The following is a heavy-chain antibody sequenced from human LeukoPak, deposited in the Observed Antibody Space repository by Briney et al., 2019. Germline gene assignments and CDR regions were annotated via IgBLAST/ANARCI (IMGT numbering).Heavy chain of an antibody. Sequence: ASVKVSCKVSGYTLTELSMHWVRQAPGKGLEWMGGFDPEDGETSYAQKFQGRVTMTRDMSTSTVYMELSSLRSEDTAVYYCARAPGDLDGFMVRGVILQDEANYFDYWGQGTLVTVSS. CDR2: FDPEDGET. J-gene: IGHJ4*02. CDR1: GYTLTELS. CDR3: ARAPGDLDGFMVRGVILQDEANYFDY. D-gene: IGHD3-10*01. V-gene: IGHV1-24*01.